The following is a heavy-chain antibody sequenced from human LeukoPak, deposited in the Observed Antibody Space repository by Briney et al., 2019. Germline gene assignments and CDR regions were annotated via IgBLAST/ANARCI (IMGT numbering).Heavy chain of an antibody. J-gene: IGHJ4*01. Sequence: RGSLRLSCAASGFIYSHYGMHWVRQAPGKGLEWVAVIWSDGSNRFYAGSVKGRFTISRDNSQNTLFLQMNSLRAEDTAMYYCARDAQRGFDYSNSLEYWGHGTLVTVSS. CDR2: IWSDGSNR. V-gene: IGHV3-33*01. CDR3: ARDAQRGFDYSNSLEY. D-gene: IGHD4-11*01. CDR1: GFIYSHYG.